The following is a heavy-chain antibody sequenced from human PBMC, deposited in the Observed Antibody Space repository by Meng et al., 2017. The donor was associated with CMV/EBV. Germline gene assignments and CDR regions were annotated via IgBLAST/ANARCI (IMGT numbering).Heavy chain of an antibody. CDR2: INPNSGGT. J-gene: IGHJ4*02. Sequence: ASVKVSCKASRYTFTGYYMHWVRQAPGQGLEWMGWINPNSGGTNYAQKFQGRVTMTRDTSISTAYMELSRLRSDDTAVYYCARDQGVGATRTWLAGQDYWGQGTLVTVSS. V-gene: IGHV1-2*02. CDR3: ARDQGVGATRTWLAGQDY. CDR1: RYTFTGYY. D-gene: IGHD1-26*01.